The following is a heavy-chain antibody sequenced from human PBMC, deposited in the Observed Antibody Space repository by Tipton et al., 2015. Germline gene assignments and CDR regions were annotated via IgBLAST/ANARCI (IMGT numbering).Heavy chain of an antibody. CDR1: GFTFSIFW. Sequence: SLRLSCAASGFTFSIFWMHWVRQAPGKGLVWVSRINSDGSTIDYADSVKGRFTISRDNAKNTLYLQMNSLGGEDTAVYYCARAGAFRFDYWGLGPLVTASS. CDR3: ARAGAFRFDY. D-gene: IGHD4-17*01. CDR2: INSDGSTI. V-gene: IGHV3-74*01. J-gene: IGHJ4*02.